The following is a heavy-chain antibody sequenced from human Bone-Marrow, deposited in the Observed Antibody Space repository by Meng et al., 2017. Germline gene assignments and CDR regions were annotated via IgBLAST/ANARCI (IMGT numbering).Heavy chain of an antibody. CDR2: ISSSSYI. D-gene: IGHD3-9*01. Sequence: GESLKISCAVSGFTFSSYSMNWVRQAPGKGLEWVSSISSSSYIYYADSVKGRFTTSRDNAKNSLYLQMNSLRAEDTAVYYCARDYGIWTGPLWFCGMDVWGQGTTVTVSS. J-gene: IGHJ6*02. CDR1: GFTFSSYS. V-gene: IGHV3-21*01. CDR3: ARDYGIWTGPLWFCGMDV.